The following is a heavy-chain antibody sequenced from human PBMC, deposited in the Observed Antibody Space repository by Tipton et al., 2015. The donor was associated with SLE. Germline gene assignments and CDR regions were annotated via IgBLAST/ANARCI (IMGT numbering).Heavy chain of an antibody. V-gene: IGHV4-34*01. J-gene: IGHJ5*02. Sequence: TLSLTCAVYGGSFSGYYWSWIRQPPGKGLEWIGEINHSGSNNYNPSLKSRVTISVDTSKNQFSLKLSSVTAADTAVYYCARYWGVELGWFDPWGQGTLVTVSS. D-gene: IGHD1-7*01. CDR3: ARYWGVELGWFDP. CDR1: GGSFSGYY. CDR2: INHSGSN.